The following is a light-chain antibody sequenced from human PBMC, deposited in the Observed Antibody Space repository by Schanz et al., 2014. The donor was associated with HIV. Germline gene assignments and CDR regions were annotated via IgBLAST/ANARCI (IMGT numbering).Light chain of an antibody. Sequence: DIQMTQSPSTLSASVGDRVTITCRASQNIGKWLTWYQQKPGKAPNLLIYQASTLKTGVPSRFSGSGSGTELTLTISSLRPDDFGTYFCHQYDSSSWTFGQGTKVEIK. CDR1: QNIGKW. J-gene: IGKJ1*01. V-gene: IGKV1-5*03. CDR2: QAS. CDR3: HQYDSSSWT.